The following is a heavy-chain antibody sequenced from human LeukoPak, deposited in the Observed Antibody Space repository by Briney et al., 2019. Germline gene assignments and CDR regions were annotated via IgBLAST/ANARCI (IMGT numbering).Heavy chain of an antibody. CDR2: INPYNGGT. CDR1: GYSFTSYG. V-gene: IGHV1-18*01. D-gene: IGHD6-13*01. Sequence: ASVQVSCKASGYSFTSYGITWVRQAPGQGLEWMGWINPYNGGTNYAQKLRGRVTMTTDTSTSTAYMDLRSLRSDDTAVYYCARERSSWFFSNWGQGTQDTVSS. CDR3: ARERSSWFFSN. J-gene: IGHJ4*02.